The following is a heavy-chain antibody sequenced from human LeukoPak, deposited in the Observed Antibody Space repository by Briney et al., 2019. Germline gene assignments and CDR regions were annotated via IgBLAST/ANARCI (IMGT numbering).Heavy chain of an antibody. Sequence: GGSLRLSCAASGFTFSSYGMHWVRQAPGKGLEWVAVILYDGSIKYYADSVKGRFTISRDNSKNTLYLQMNSLRAEDTAVYYCAKDMGYCSSTSCPLDYWGQGTLVTVSS. J-gene: IGHJ4*02. CDR1: GFTFSSYG. CDR3: AKDMGYCSSTSCPLDY. V-gene: IGHV3-30*18. CDR2: ILYDGSIK. D-gene: IGHD2-2*01.